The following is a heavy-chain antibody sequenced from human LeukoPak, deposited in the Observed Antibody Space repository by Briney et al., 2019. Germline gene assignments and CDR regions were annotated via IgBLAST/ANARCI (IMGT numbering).Heavy chain of an antibody. J-gene: IGHJ6*03. CDR3: ARVGGSSWAYYYYYMDV. D-gene: IGHD6-13*01. CDR1: GFMFDDYG. Sequence: GGSLRLSCAASGFMFDDYGMNWVRQAPGKGLEWVSGSNWNGGSTGYADSVKGRFTISRDNAKNSLYLQMNSLRAEDTAMYHCARVGGSSWAYYYYYMDVWGKGTTVTISS. V-gene: IGHV3-20*01. CDR2: SNWNGGST.